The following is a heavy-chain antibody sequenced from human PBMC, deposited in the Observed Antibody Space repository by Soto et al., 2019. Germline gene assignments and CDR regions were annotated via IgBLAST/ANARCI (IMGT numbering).Heavy chain of an antibody. CDR2: ISYDGSNK. CDR3: AKHGVDTAIGMDV. V-gene: IGHV3-30*18. J-gene: IGHJ6*02. D-gene: IGHD5-18*01. Sequence: GGSLRLSCAASGFTFSRYGMHWVRQAPGKGLEWMEVISYDGSNKYYADSVKGRFTISRDNSKNTLYLQMNSLRAEDTAVYYCAKHGVDTAIGMDVWGQGTTVTVSS. CDR1: GFTFSRYG.